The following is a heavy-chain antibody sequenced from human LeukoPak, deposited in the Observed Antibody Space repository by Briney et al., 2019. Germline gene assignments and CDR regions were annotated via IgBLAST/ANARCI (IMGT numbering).Heavy chain of an antibody. V-gene: IGHV4-59*01. D-gene: IGHD1-26*01. CDR1: GGSFSGYY. CDR3: ARDWGSGSYYLAFDI. Sequence: SETLSLTCAVYGGSFSGYYWTWIRQPPGKGLEWIGYIYYSGSTNYNPSLKSRVTISVDTSKNQFSLKLSSVTAADTAVYYCARDWGSGSYYLAFDIWGQGTMVTVSS. CDR2: IYYSGST. J-gene: IGHJ3*02.